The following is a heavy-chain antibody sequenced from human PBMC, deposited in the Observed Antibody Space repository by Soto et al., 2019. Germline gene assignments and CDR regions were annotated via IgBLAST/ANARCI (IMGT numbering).Heavy chain of an antibody. CDR3: ARDKITGLFDY. D-gene: IGHD1-1*01. CDR1: GGSFSGYY. J-gene: IGHJ4*02. CDR2: INHRGST. V-gene: IGHV4-34*01. Sequence: QVQLQQCGAGLLKPSETLSLTCAVYGGSFSGYYWTWIRQPPGTGLEWIGEINHRGSTNYNPSLKSRVTISLDTSKNPSSPKLTSVTAAVTVVYYCARDKITGLFDYWGQGTLVTVSS.